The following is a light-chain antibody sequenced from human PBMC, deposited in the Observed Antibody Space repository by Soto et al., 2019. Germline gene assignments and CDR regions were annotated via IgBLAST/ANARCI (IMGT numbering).Light chain of an antibody. V-gene: IGLV2-14*03. CDR1: NSDVGAYNY. CDR3: TSYTSSDTYV. J-gene: IGLJ1*01. CDR2: DVS. Sequence: QSALTQPASVSGSPGQSITISCTGTNSDVGAYNYVFWYQQHPGKAPKLMIYDVSNRPSGVSNRFSGSKSGNTASLTISGLQAEDEADYYCTSYTSSDTYVFGTGTQLTVL.